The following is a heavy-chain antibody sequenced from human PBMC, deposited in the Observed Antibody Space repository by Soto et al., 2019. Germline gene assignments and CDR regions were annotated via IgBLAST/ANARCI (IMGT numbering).Heavy chain of an antibody. CDR1: GGSISSGGYY. D-gene: IGHD1-26*01. CDR3: AIHSGKNWFDP. CDR2: IYYRGST. V-gene: IGHV4-31*03. Sequence: QVQLQESGPGLLKPSQTLSLTCTVSGGSISSGGYYWSCIRQHPGKGLEWIGYIYYRGSTYYNPSLKSRVTISVDTSKNQFSLKLSSVTAADTAVYYCAIHSGKNWFDPWGQGTLVTVS. J-gene: IGHJ5*02.